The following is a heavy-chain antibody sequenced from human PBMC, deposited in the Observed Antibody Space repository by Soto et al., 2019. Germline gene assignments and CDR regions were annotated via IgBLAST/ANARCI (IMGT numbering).Heavy chain of an antibody. CDR1: GYTFDDYA. CDR2: ISWNSGST. J-gene: IGHJ4*02. Sequence: SLRLSCAASGYTFDDYAMHGVRRAPGKGLEWVSGISWNSGSTAHADSVKGRFTISRDNAKNSLYLQMNSLRAEDPALYYCAKDIYGSGSYVDYWGQGTLVTVSS. CDR3: AKDIYGSGSYVDY. V-gene: IGHV3-9*01. D-gene: IGHD3-10*01.